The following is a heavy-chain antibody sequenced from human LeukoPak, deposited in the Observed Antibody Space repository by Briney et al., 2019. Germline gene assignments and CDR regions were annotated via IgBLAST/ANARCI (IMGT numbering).Heavy chain of an antibody. J-gene: IGHJ4*02. Sequence: ASVKASCKASGYTFTSYDINWVRQATGQGLEWMGWMNPNSGNTGYAQKFQGRVTMTRNTSISTAYMELSSLRSEDTAVYYCARASRRWLHPDYWGQGTLVTVSS. CDR2: MNPNSGNT. V-gene: IGHV1-8*01. CDR1: GYTFTSYD. CDR3: ARASRRWLHPDY. D-gene: IGHD5-24*01.